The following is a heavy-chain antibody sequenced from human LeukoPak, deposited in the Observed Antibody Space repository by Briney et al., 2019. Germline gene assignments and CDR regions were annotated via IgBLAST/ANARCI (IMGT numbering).Heavy chain of an antibody. Sequence: GGSLRLSCAASGFTFTTYAMSWVRQAPGKGLEWVSAISGSGGSTYYADSVKGRFTISRDNSKNTLYLQMNSLRAEDTAVYYCAKDRVGYYGSGSSRFDPWGQGTLVTVSS. CDR1: GFTFTTYA. D-gene: IGHD3-10*01. CDR2: ISGSGGST. J-gene: IGHJ5*02. V-gene: IGHV3-23*01. CDR3: AKDRVGYYGSGSSRFDP.